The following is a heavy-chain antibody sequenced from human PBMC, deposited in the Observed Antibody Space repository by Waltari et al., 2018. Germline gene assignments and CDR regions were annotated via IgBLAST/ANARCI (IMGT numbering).Heavy chain of an antibody. D-gene: IGHD3-22*01. CDR3: ARSSYDSSGYFPSDAFDI. CDR1: GYSFTSYW. V-gene: IGHV5-51*03. Sequence: EVQLVQSGAEVKKPGESLKISCKGSGYSFTSYWIGWVRQMPGKGLEWMGIIYPGDPDTRYSPSFQGQVTISADKSISTAYLQWSSLKASDTAMYYCARSSYDSSGYFPSDAFDIWGQGTMVTVSS. CDR2: IYPGDPDT. J-gene: IGHJ3*02.